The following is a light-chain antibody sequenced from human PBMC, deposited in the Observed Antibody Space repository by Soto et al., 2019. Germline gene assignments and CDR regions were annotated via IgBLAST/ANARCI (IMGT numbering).Light chain of an antibody. CDR1: SSDVGGYNY. CDR3: SSYTSTNTPVV. Sequence: QSALTQPASVSGSPGQSITISCIGTSSDVGGYNYVSWYQQHPGKVPKLMVYEVSNRPAGVSYRFSGSKSGNTASLRISGLQPEDEADYYCSSYTSTNTPVVFGTETKLTVL. J-gene: IGLJ1*01. CDR2: EVS. V-gene: IGLV2-14*01.